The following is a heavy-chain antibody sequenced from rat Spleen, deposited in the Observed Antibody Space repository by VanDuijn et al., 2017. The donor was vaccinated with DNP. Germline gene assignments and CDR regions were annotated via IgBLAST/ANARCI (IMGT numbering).Heavy chain of an antibody. D-gene: IGHD1-4*01. J-gene: IGHJ3*01. CDR2: IIYGGGDRA. V-gene: IGHV5S10*01. Sequence: EVQSVESGGGLAQPGMSLKVSCSASGFSFSDYNMAWVRQAPKKGLEWVATIIYGGGDRAYYRDSVKGRFTISRDNADHTLYLQMDSLRSEDTATYYCVTSPGPNWFAHWGQGTLVTVSS. CDR1: GFSFSDYN. CDR3: VTSPGPNWFAH.